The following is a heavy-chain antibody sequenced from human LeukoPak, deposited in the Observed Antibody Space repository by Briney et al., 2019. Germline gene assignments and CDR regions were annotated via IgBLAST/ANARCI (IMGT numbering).Heavy chain of an antibody. CDR3: AKDPTHYRVWDDYDSTVLSY. CDR1: GFTFSDYV. Sequence: GGSLRLSCAASGFTFSDYVMIWVRQAPGKGLEWAAFIRYDGSNKYYADSVKGRFTISRDNSKNTLYLQMNSLRAADTAVYYCAKDPTHYRVWDDYDSTVLSYWGQGTLVTVSS. D-gene: IGHD3-22*01. V-gene: IGHV3-30*02. CDR2: IRYDGSNK. J-gene: IGHJ4*02.